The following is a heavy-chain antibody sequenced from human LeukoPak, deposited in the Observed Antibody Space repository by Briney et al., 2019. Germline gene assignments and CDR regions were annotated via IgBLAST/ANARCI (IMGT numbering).Heavy chain of an antibody. Sequence: SETLSLTCAVYGGSFSGYYWSWIRQPPGKGLEWIGEINHSGSTNYNPSLKSRVTISVDTSKNQFSLKLSSVTAADTAVYYCARGRRYSSRGGWFDPWGQGTLVTVSS. CDR2: INHSGST. CDR3: ARGRRYSSRGGWFDP. V-gene: IGHV4-34*01. D-gene: IGHD6-13*01. CDR1: GGSFSGYY. J-gene: IGHJ5*02.